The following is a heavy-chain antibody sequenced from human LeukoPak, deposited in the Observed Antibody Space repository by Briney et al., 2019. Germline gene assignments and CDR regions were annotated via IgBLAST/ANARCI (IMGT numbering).Heavy chain of an antibody. CDR3: AKGDPYGSGSYPVDY. D-gene: IGHD3-10*01. CDR2: ISSSSSFI. J-gene: IGHJ4*02. CDR1: GFTFNTYN. V-gene: IGHV3-21*06. Sequence: AGGSLRLSCAASGFTFNTYNMNWVRQAPGKGLEWVASISSSSSFIYYADSVRGRFTLSRDNAKNSLYLQMNSLRPEDTAVYYCAKGDPYGSGSYPVDYWGQGTLVTVSS.